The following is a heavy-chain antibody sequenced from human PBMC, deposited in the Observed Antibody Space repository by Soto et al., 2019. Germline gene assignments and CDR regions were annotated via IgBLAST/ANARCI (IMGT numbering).Heavy chain of an antibody. CDR1: GGAFSTYA. J-gene: IGHJ6*02. D-gene: IGHD1-1*01. CDR2: IVPILGTP. Sequence: QVQLVQSGAEVRKPGSSVKVSCKASGGAFSTYAMSWMRRAPGQGLEWMGGIVPILGTPSYGQKFQGRVSITADEYTSTAYMELSSLRSDDAAVYYFARERLEGPPNSYYYYYAMDVWGQGTTVTVSS. V-gene: IGHV1-69*01. CDR3: ARERLEGPPNSYYYYYAMDV.